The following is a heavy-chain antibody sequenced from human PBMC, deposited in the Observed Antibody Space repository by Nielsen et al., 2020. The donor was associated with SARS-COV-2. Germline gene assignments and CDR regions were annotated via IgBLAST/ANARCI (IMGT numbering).Heavy chain of an antibody. CDR2: INPSGGST. CDR3: ARTVLWFGEWGMDV. V-gene: IGHV1-46*01. CDR1: GYTFTSYY. D-gene: IGHD3-10*01. Sequence: ASVKVSCKASGYTFTSYYIHCVRQAPGQGLEWMGIINPSGGSTSYAQKFQGRFTMTRDTYTSTVYMELSSMRSEDTAVYYCARTVLWFGEWGMDVWGQGTTVTVSS. J-gene: IGHJ6*02.